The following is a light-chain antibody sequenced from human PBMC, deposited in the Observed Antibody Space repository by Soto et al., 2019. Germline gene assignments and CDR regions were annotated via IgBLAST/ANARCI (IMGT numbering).Light chain of an antibody. V-gene: IGKV3-20*01. Sequence: EIVLTQSPGTLSLSPGERATLSCRASQSINSRYLAWYQQKPGQAPRLLIYGASGRATGIPDRFSGSGSGTDFTLTISRLEPEDFAVYDCQQFGSSPGFTFGPGTIVDIK. J-gene: IGKJ3*01. CDR2: GAS. CDR1: QSINSRY. CDR3: QQFGSSPGFT.